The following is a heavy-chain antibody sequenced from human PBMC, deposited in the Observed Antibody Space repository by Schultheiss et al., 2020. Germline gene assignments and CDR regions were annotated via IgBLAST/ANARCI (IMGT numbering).Heavy chain of an antibody. J-gene: IGHJ6*02. D-gene: IGHD2-15*01. V-gene: IGHV3-13*04. CDR1: GFTFSSYD. Sequence: GGSLRLSCAASGFTFSSYDMHWVRQATGKGLEWVSAIGTAGDTYYPGSVKGRFTISRDNSKNTLYLQMNSLRAEDTALYYCARDRVVVAATAYYYYGMDVWGQGTTVTVS. CDR3: ARDRVVVAATAYYYYGMDV. CDR2: IGTAGDT.